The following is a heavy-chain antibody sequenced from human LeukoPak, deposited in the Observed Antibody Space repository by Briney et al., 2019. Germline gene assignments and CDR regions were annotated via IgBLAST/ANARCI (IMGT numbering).Heavy chain of an antibody. D-gene: IGHD3-10*01. Sequence: SETLSLTCTVSGGSISSYYWSWIRQPPAKGLEGIGYIYYSGSTNYNPSLKSRVTISVDTSKNQFSLKLSSVTAADTAVYYCARDTRRTYYYGSGTPAAYNWFDPWGQGTLVTVSS. J-gene: IGHJ5*02. CDR3: ARDTRRTYYYGSGTPAAYNWFDP. V-gene: IGHV4-59*01. CDR1: GGSISSYY. CDR2: IYYSGST.